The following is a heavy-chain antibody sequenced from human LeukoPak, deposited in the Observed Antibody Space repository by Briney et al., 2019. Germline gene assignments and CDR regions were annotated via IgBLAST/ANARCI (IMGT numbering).Heavy chain of an antibody. CDR1: GFTFSSYS. V-gene: IGHV3-21*01. CDR2: ISSSSSSYI. CDR3: ARGNTIIGMVHFDH. J-gene: IGHJ4*02. D-gene: IGHD3-9*01. Sequence: NPGGSLRLPCAVSGFTFSSYSMSWVRQAPGKGLEWVSSISSSSSSYIYNADSVKGRFTISRDNAKNSLFLQMNSLRAEDTAVYYCARGNTIIGMVHFDHWGQGTLVTVSS.